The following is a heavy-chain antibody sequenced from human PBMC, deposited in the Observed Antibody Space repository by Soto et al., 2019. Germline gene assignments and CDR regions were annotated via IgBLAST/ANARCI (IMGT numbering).Heavy chain of an antibody. V-gene: IGHV4-30-4*01. Sequence: SETLPLTSTVAAGSTSRGDYHWTWVRQHTGKGLESIGYIYYSGSTYYNPPLKSRVTISVDTSKNQFSLKLSSVTAADTAVDYCAILPSMATIFFDYWGQGT. J-gene: IGHJ4*02. CDR2: IYYSGST. D-gene: IGHD5-12*01. CDR3: AILPSMATIFFDY. CDR1: AGSTSRGDYH.